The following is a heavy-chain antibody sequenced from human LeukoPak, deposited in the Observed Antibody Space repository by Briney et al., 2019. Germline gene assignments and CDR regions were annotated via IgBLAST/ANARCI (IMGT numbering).Heavy chain of an antibody. CDR2: ISSSGSTI. CDR3: ARAIQRDGAHWDDI. Sequence: GGSLRLSCAASGFTFSDYYMSWIRQASGKGLEWVSYISSSGSTIYYADSVKGRFTISRDNAKNSLYLQMNSLRAEDTAVYYCARAIQRDGAHWDDIWGQGTMVTVSS. J-gene: IGHJ3*02. V-gene: IGHV3-11*04. D-gene: IGHD4-17*01. CDR1: GFTFSDYY.